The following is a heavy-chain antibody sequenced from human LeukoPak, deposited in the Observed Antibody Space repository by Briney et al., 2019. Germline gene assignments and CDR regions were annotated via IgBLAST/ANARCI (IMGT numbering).Heavy chain of an antibody. Sequence: GGSLRLSCAASGFTFSSYSMNWVRQAPGKGLEWVSYISSSSSTIYYADSVKGRFTISRDNAKNSLYLQMNSLRDEDTAVYYCAGGYSGSWYSPYFDYWGQGTLVTVSS. CDR3: AGGYSGSWYSPYFDY. J-gene: IGHJ4*02. CDR1: GFTFSSYS. CDR2: ISSSSSTI. V-gene: IGHV3-48*02. D-gene: IGHD6-13*01.